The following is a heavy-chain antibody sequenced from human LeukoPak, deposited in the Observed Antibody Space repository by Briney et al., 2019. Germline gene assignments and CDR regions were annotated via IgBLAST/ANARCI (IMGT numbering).Heavy chain of an antibody. CDR3: ARDNYYDGVPSDGFDY. CDR1: GFTFSSYA. J-gene: IGHJ4*02. CDR2: ISYDGSNK. D-gene: IGHD3-22*01. Sequence: PGGSLRLSCAASGFTFSSYAMHWVRQAPGKGLEWVAVISYDGSNKYYADSVKGRFTISRDNSKNTLYLQMNSLRAEDTAVYYCARDNYYDGVPSDGFDYWGQVILVTVSS. V-gene: IGHV3-30*04.